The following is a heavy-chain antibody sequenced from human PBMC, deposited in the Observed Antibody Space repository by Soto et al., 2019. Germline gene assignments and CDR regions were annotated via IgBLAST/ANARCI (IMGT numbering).Heavy chain of an antibody. CDR3: ARGMYGYSSLRVAFDI. CDR2: IYYSGST. D-gene: IGHD6-13*01. CDR1: GGSISSYY. V-gene: IGHV4-59*01. Sequence: SETLSLTCTVSGGSISSYYWSWTRQPPGRGLEWIGYIYYSGSTNYNPSLKSRVTISVDTSKNQFSLKLSSVTAADTAVYYCARGMYGYSSLRVAFDIWGQGTMVTVSS. J-gene: IGHJ3*02.